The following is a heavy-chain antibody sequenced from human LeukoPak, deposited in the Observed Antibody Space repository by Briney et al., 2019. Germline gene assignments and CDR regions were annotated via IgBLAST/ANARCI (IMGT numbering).Heavy chain of an antibody. D-gene: IGHD4-11*01. CDR2: IIPIFGTA. V-gene: IGHV1-69*05. J-gene: IGHJ6*03. Sequence: SVKVSCKASGGTFSSYAISWVRQAPGQGLEWMGRIIPIFGTANYAQKFQGRVTTTTDESTSTAYMELSSLRSEDTAVYYCARLHPYYYFMDVWGKGTTVTVSS. CDR3: ARLHPYYYFMDV. CDR1: GGTFSSYA.